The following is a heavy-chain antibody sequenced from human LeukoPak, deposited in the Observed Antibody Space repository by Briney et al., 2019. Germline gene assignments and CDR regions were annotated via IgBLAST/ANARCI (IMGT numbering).Heavy chain of an antibody. V-gene: IGHV3-48*01. CDR2: ISSSSSTI. Sequence: GGSLRLSCAASGFTFSSYSMNWVRQAPGKGLEWVTYISSSSSTIYYADSVKGRFTISRDNAKNSLYLQMNSLRAEDTAVYYCARLLLNSGRMRPYYYYYMDVWGKGTTVTVSS. CDR1: GFTFSSYS. J-gene: IGHJ6*03. D-gene: IGHD1-26*01. CDR3: ARLLLNSGRMRPYYYYYMDV.